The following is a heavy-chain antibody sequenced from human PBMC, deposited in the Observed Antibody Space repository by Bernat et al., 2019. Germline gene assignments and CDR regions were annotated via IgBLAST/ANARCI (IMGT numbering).Heavy chain of an antibody. CDR3: ARSDLSRGGYYFDY. Sequence: EVQLVETGGGLIQPGGSLRLSCAASGFTVSSNYMSLVRQAPGKGLEWVSVIYSGGSTYYADSVKGRFTISRDNSKNTLYLQMNSLRAEDTAVYYCARSDLSRGGYYFDYWGQGTLVTVSS. CDR2: IYSGGST. CDR1: GFTVSSNY. J-gene: IGHJ4*02. D-gene: IGHD2-21*02. V-gene: IGHV3-53*05.